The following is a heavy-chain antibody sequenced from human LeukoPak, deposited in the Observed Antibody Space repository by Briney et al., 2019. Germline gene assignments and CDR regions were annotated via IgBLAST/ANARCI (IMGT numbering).Heavy chain of an antibody. Sequence: PGGSLRLSCAASGFTFDDYAMHWVRQAPGKGLEWVSGISWNSGSIGYADSVKGRFTISRDNAKNSLYLQMNSLRAEDTAVYYCARDGVLPSTVTTFDYWGQGTLVTVSS. CDR1: GFTFDDYA. D-gene: IGHD4-17*01. CDR2: ISWNSGSI. J-gene: IGHJ4*02. CDR3: ARDGVLPSTVTTFDY. V-gene: IGHV3-9*01.